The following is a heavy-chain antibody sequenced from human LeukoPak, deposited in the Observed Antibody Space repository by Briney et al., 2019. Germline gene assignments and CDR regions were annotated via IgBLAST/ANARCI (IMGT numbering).Heavy chain of an antibody. D-gene: IGHD3-22*01. CDR2: INHSGST. V-gene: IGHV4-34*01. CDR1: GGSFSGYY. Sequence: SETLSLTCAVSGGSFSGYYWSWIRQPPGKGLEWIGEINHSGSTNYNPSLKSRVTISVDTSKNQFSLKLSSVTAADTAVYYCARSGYYYDSSGYSWPSDYWGQGTLVTVSS. J-gene: IGHJ4*02. CDR3: ARSGYYYDSSGYSWPSDY.